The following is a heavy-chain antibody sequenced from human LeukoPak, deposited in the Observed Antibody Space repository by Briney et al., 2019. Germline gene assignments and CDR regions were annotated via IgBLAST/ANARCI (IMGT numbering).Heavy chain of an antibody. J-gene: IGHJ4*02. V-gene: IGHV4-31*03. CDR2: LYYSGST. D-gene: IGHD2-2*01. CDR1: GGSISSGGYY. Sequence: SQTLSLTCTLSGGSISSGGYYWSWIRHHPGKGLEWIGYLYYSGSTYYNPSLKSRITISVDTSKNQFSLKLSSVTAADTAVYYCARGFGGSSTSYAYPFGYWGQGTLVTVSS. CDR3: ARGFGGSSTSYAYPFGY.